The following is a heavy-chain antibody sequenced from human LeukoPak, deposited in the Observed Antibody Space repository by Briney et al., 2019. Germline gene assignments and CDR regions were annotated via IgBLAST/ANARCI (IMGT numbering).Heavy chain of an antibody. D-gene: IGHD3-22*01. CDR2: IDNSGT. J-gene: IGHJ4*02. CDR1: VFTFTNYA. V-gene: IGHV3-23*01. CDR3: AKTSTGYYYF. Sequence: QPGGSLRLSCAASVFTFTNYAMTWVRQAPGKGLEWVSAIDNSGTYYADSVKGRFTISTDNTKNTVYLQMNSLRAEDTAVYYCAKTSTGYYYFWGLGTLVTVSS.